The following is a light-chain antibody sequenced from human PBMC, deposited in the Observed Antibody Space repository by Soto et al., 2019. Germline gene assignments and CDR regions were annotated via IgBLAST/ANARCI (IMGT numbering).Light chain of an antibody. Sequence: DIQVTQSPSSVSASVGDRVTITCRASQFISTWLAWYQQKPGEAPKLLIFAATRLHSGVPSRFSGSGSGTDFTLTISSLQPEDFATYYCQQADSFPLTFGGGNKVDIK. V-gene: IGKV1D-12*01. CDR2: AAT. J-gene: IGKJ4*01. CDR1: QFISTW. CDR3: QQADSFPLT.